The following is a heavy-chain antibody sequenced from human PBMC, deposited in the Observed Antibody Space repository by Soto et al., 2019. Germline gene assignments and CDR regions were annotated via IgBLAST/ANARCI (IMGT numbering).Heavy chain of an antibody. D-gene: IGHD2-15*01. CDR1: GVTFSSYA. CDR3: SMSLVVPAAYIYSSCRRDC. CDR2: ISGSGGST. V-gene: IGHV3-23*01. J-gene: IGHJ6*02. Sequence: LRLSSAARGVTFSSYAVSWDRNPPVKRSEWVSAISGSGGSTYYADSVKGRFTISRDDSKNTLYLQMNSLRPEDTAEYYCSMSLVVPAAYIYSSCRRDCWGHAHRVTGSS.